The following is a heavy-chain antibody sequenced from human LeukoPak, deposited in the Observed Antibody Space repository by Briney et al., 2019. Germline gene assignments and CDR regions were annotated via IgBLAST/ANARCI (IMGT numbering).Heavy chain of an antibody. D-gene: IGHD6-19*01. CDR2: IYTSGST. V-gene: IGHV4-61*02. J-gene: IGHJ6*02. CDR1: GGSISSGSYY. Sequence: TPSQTLSLTCTVSGGSISSGSYYWSWIRQPAGKGLEWIGRIYTSGSTNYNPSLKSRVTISVDTSKNQFSLKLSSVTAADTAVYYCAKTGWRPYYYGMDVWGQGTTVTVSS. CDR3: AKTGWRPYYYGMDV.